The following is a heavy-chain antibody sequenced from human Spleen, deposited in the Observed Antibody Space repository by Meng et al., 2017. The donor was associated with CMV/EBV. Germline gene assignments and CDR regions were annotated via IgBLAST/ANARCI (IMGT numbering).Heavy chain of an antibody. J-gene: IGHJ4*02. CDR1: GGSVSGYC. CDR2: INQSGSN. D-gene: IGHD1-26*01. CDR3: ARHGIVGATGTPDYYFDY. V-gene: IGHV4-34*01. Sequence: QLQLQEWGAGVFEPSETLSLTCAAYGGSVSGYCWSWIRQPPGKGLGWIGEINQSGSNNYSPSLKSRVTISVDTSKNQFTLKLSSVTAADTAVYYCARHGIVGATGTPDYYFDYWGQGTLVTVSS.